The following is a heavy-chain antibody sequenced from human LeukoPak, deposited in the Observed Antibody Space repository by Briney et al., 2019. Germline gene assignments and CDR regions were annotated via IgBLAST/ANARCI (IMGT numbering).Heavy chain of an antibody. CDR2: IYYSGST. D-gene: IGHD1-1*01. J-gene: IGHJ6*04. V-gene: IGHV4-59*01. CDR1: GGSMIIYY. CDR3: ARDPGNWKWGNYYYYGMDV. Sequence: SETLSLTCTVSGGSMIIYYGSSIRHPPGKGLEWIGYIYYSGSTNYNPSLKGRVTLSVDTSKNQFSLKLSSVTAADTAVYYCARDPGNWKWGNYYYYGMDVWGEGTTVTVSS.